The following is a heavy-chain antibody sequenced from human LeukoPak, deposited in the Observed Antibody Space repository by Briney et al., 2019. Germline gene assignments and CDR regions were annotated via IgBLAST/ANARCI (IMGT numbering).Heavy chain of an antibody. CDR2: IYYSGST. J-gene: IGHJ4*02. Sequence: PSETLSLTCTVSGGSISDISYYWGWIRQPPGKGLEWIGSIYYSGSTYYNPSLKSRVTISVDTSKNQFSLKLSSVTAADTAVYYCAGGPQMATIDYWGQGTLVTVSS. D-gene: IGHD5-24*01. V-gene: IGHV4-39*01. CDR3: AGGPQMATIDY. CDR1: GGSISDISYY.